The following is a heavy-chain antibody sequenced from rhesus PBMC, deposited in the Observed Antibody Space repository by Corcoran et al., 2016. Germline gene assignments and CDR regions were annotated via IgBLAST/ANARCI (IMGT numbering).Heavy chain of an antibody. D-gene: IGHD1-44*02. V-gene: IGHV4-106*01. J-gene: IGHJ4*01. CDR2: IYGSGGGT. Sequence: QVQLQESGPGLVKPSETLSLTCAVSGGSISDDYYWSWIRQPPGKGLEWIGYIYGSGGGTNYNPSLKNRVTISIDTSKNQFSLKLSSVTAADTAVYYCARDRSGSYPYFDYWGQGVLVTVSS. CDR3: ARDRSGSYPYFDY. CDR1: GGSISDDYY.